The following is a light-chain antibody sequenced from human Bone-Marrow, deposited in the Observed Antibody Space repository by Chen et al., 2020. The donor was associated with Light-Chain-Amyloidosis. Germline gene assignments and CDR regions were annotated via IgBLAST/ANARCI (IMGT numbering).Light chain of an antibody. CDR3: QVWDRSSDRPV. V-gene: IGLV3-21*02. CDR2: DYS. CDR1: NIGSTS. Sequence: SYVLTPPSSVSVAPGQTATSACRGNNIGSTSVHWYQQPPGQAPLLVVYDYSDRPSGIPERLSGSNSGNTATLTISRVEAGDEADYYCQVWDRSSDRPVFGGGTKLTVL. J-gene: IGLJ3*02.